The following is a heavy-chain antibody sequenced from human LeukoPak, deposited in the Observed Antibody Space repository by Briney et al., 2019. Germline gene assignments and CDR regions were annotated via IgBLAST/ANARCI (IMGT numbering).Heavy chain of an antibody. D-gene: IGHD3-22*01. J-gene: IGHJ4*02. CDR1: GYSFTSYW. V-gene: IGHV5-51*01. CDR3: ARPYDSSGYYYAY. CDR2: IYPGDSDT. Sequence: GESLKISCKGSGYSFTSYWIGWVRQKPGKGLEWMGIIYPGDSDTRYSPSFQGQVTISADKSISTAYLQWSSLKASDTAMYYCARPYDSSGYYYAYWGQGTLVTVSS.